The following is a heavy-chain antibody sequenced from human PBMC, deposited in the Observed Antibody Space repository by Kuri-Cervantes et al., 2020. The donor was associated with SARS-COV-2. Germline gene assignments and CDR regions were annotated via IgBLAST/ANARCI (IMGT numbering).Heavy chain of an antibody. CDR2: INWSGGST. CDR1: GFTFDDYG. Sequence: GESLKISCAASGFTFDDYGMSWVRQAPGKGLEWVSGINWSGGSTGYADSVKGRFTISRDNAKNSLYLQMNSLRAEDTALYYCARGRIVGARGYYYYMDVWGKGTTVTVSS. CDR3: ARGRIVGARGYYYYMDV. V-gene: IGHV3-20*04. D-gene: IGHD1-26*01. J-gene: IGHJ6*03.